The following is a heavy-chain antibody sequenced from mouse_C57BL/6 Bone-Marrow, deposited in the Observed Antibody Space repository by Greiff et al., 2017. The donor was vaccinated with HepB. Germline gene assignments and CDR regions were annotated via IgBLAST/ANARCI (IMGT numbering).Heavy chain of an antibody. CDR3: ARHYGSSLYYAMDY. V-gene: IGHV5-12*01. D-gene: IGHD1-1*01. CDR2: ISNGGGST. Sequence: EVKLMESGGGLVQPGGSLKLSCAASGFTFSDYYMYWVRQTPEKRLEWVAYISNGGGSTYYPDTVKGRFTISRDNAKNTLYLQMSRLKSEDTAMYYCARHYGSSLYYAMDYWGQGTSVTVSS. J-gene: IGHJ4*01. CDR1: GFTFSDYY.